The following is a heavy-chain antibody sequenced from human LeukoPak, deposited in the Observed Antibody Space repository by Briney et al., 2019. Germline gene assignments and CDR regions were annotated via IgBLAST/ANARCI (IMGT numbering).Heavy chain of an antibody. CDR1: GSTFSSHG. J-gene: IGHJ4*02. CDR3: AKDAAGPEY. Sequence: GGSLRLSCAASGSTFSSHGMHWVRQAPGKGLECVALISYDGSDKFFADSVKGRFTISRDNSRNTLYLQMNSLRAEDTAVYYCAKDAAGPEYWGQGTLVTVSS. V-gene: IGHV3-30*18. CDR2: ISYDGSDK. D-gene: IGHD6-13*01.